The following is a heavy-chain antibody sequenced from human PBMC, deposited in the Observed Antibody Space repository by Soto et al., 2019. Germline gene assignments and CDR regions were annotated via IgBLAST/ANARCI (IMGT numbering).Heavy chain of an antibody. J-gene: IGHJ6*02. CDR1: AFSLSTGGVG. CDR2: IYWDDDK. Sequence: QITLKESGPTLVKPTQTLTLTCTFSAFSLSTGGVGVGWIRQPPGKALEWLALIYWDDDKRYSPSLRSRLTITKDTSKNQVVLTVTNMEPVDTATYYCIQSRCGGDCLQSYASYYYYGMDVWGQGTTVTVSS. CDR3: IQSRCGGDCLQSYASYYYYGMDV. V-gene: IGHV2-5*02. D-gene: IGHD2-21*02.